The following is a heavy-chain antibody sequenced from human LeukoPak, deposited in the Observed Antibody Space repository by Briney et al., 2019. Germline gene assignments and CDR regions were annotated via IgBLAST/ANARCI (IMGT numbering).Heavy chain of an antibody. CDR1: GLTLRNIF. D-gene: IGHD4/OR15-4a*01. CDR3: SYGANFYFDL. Sequence: GGSLRLSCAVSGLTLRNIFLNWVSQAPGKGPEWVGRIKSQSDGGTTDYAAPVKGRFSISRDDSKNSLFLQMNSLKTEDTAVYYCSYGANFYFDLWGRGTLVTVSS. V-gene: IGHV3-15*07. J-gene: IGHJ2*01. CDR2: IKSQSDGGTT.